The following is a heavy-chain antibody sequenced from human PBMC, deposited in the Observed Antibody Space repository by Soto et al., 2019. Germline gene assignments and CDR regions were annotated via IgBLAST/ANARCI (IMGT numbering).Heavy chain of an antibody. V-gene: IGHV5-10-1*01. J-gene: IGHJ5*02. Sequence: GESLKISCNGSGYSFTSYWISWVRQMPGKGLEWMGRIDPSDSYTNYSPSFQGHVTISADKSISTAYLQWSSLKASDTAMYYCARIVELHNWFDPWGQGTLVTVSS. CDR2: IDPSDSYT. D-gene: IGHD3-22*01. CDR1: GYSFTSYW. CDR3: ARIVELHNWFDP.